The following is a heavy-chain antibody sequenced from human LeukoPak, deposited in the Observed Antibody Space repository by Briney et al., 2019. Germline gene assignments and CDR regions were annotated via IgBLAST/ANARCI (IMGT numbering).Heavy chain of an antibody. V-gene: IGHV3-74*01. CDR1: GFTFIRYW. CDR2: INIDGTTK. D-gene: IGHD1-26*01. Sequence: GGSLRFSCAASGFTFIRYWMHWVRQVPGKGLVWVSRINIDGTTKNYADSVKGRFTVSRDNAKNTLFLQLSSLRVEDTAVYYCARDSYELGATFDYWGQGTLVTVSS. CDR3: ARDSYELGATFDY. J-gene: IGHJ4*02.